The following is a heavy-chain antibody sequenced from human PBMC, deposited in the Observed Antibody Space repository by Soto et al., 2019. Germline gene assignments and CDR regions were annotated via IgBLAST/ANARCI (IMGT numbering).Heavy chain of an antibody. CDR1: GYSFTSYW. Sequence: PGESLKISCKGSGYSFTSYWISWVRQMPGKGLEWMGRIDPSDSYTNYSPSFQGHVTISADKSISTACLQWSSLKASDTAMYYCASFSVPGGFGELFPYYYYGMDVWGQGTTVTVSS. CDR2: IDPSDSYT. D-gene: IGHD3-10*01. V-gene: IGHV5-10-1*01. J-gene: IGHJ6*02. CDR3: ASFSVPGGFGELFPYYYYGMDV.